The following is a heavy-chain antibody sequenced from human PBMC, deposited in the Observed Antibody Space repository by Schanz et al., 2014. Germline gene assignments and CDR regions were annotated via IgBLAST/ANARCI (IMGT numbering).Heavy chain of an antibody. CDR1: GFTFSSYA. CDR2: LSGSGGST. V-gene: IGHV3-23*01. CDR3: ANDSTRIDIVRVPTAIDY. Sequence: EVQLLESGGGLVQPGGSVRLSCAASGFTFSSYAMSWVRQAPGKGLEWVSALSGSGGSTYYADSVKGRFTISRDNSKTTLYLHMNTLRSEDTAVYDDANDSTRIDIVRVPTAIDYWGQGTLVTVSS. J-gene: IGHJ4*02. D-gene: IGHD2-2*01.